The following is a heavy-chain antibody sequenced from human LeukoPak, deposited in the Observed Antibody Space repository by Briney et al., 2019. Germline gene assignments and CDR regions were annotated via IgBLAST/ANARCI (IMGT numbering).Heavy chain of an antibody. D-gene: IGHD3-10*01. CDR3: ARDGAPMVRGVDPWYYFDY. Sequence: SVKVSCKASGDTFSSYAISWVRQAPGQGLEWMGGIIPIFGTANYAQKFQGRVTITTDESTSTAYMELSSLRSEDTAVYYCARDGAPMVRGVDPWYYFDYWGQGTLVTVSS. V-gene: IGHV1-69*05. J-gene: IGHJ4*02. CDR2: IIPIFGTA. CDR1: GDTFSSYA.